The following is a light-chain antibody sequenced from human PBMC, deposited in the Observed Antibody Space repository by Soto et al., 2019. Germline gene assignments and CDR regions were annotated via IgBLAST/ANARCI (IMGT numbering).Light chain of an antibody. CDR1: SSDVGGYNY. CDR2: DVS. V-gene: IGLV2-14*01. J-gene: IGLJ2*01. CDR3: SSYTSSSPLV. Sequence: QSAVTQPASVSGSPGQSITISCTGTSSDVGGYNYVSWYQQHPGKAPKLMIYDVSNRPSGVSNRFSGSKSGNTASLTISGLQAEDEADYYCSSYTSSSPLVFGGGTQLTVL.